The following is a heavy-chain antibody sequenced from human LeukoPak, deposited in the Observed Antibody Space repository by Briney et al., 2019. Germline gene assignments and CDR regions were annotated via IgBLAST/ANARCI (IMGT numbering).Heavy chain of an antibody. J-gene: IGHJ4*02. CDR3: ARGASGTAF. CDR2: ISSNGGST. Sequence: PGGSLRLSCAASGFTFRNDHMYWVRQAPGKELEYVSAISSNGGSTYYANSVEGRFTISRDNSKNTLYLQMGSLRAEDMAVYYCARGASGTAFWGQGTLVTVSS. CDR1: GFTFRNDH. D-gene: IGHD5-18*01. V-gene: IGHV3-64*01.